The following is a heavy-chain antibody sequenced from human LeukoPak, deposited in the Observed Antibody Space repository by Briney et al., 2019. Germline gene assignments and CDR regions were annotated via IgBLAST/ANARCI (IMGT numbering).Heavy chain of an antibody. D-gene: IGHD3-16*02. J-gene: IGHJ3*02. CDR2: ISSSSSTI. CDR1: GFTFSSYS. CDR3: ARNPSPMITFGGVIVDGEAAFDI. Sequence: GGSLRLSCAASGFTFSSYSMNWVRQAPGKGLEWVSYISSSSSTIYYADSVKGRFTISRDNAKNSLYLQMNSLRAEDTAVYYCARNPSPMITFGGVIVDGEAAFDIWGQGTMVTVSS. V-gene: IGHV3-48*01.